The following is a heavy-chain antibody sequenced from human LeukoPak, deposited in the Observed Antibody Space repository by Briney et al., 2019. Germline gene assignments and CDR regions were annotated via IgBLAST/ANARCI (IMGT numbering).Heavy chain of an antibody. CDR3: GRDALVGYFSYYYMDV. D-gene: IGHD2-15*01. Sequence: SETLSLTCTVSGGSISSHYWTWVRQSPVKGLEWIGDISNSGSTSYNPSLKSRVTISIDTSKNQFSLKLSSVTAADTAVYYCGRDALVGYFSYYYMDVWGRGTTVTVSS. J-gene: IGHJ6*03. CDR1: GGSISSHY. V-gene: IGHV4-59*11. CDR2: ISNSGST.